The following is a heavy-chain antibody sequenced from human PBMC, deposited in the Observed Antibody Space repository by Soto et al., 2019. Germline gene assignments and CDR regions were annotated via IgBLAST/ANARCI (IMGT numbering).Heavy chain of an antibody. D-gene: IGHD2-2*01. CDR2: VSGNNGAS. CDR1: GYTSADFG. Sequence: ALVKVSCKASGYTSADFGISWVRQAPGQGLEWMGWVSGNNGASNPAPKVQGRITMTLDTSTGVSYMALRSLRSDDTAIYYCVRDQKYFRVNGNWFDSWGQGTLVTAPQ. V-gene: IGHV1-18*04. J-gene: IGHJ5*01. CDR3: VRDQKYFRVNGNWFDS.